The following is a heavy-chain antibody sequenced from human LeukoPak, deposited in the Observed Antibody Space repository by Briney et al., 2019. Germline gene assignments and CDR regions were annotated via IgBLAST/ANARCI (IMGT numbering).Heavy chain of an antibody. J-gene: IGHJ4*02. D-gene: IGHD3-22*01. CDR1: GFRFGSEW. CDR3: ARETDTSGYYVDY. V-gene: IGHV3-7*01. CDR2: ISPDGSEK. Sequence: PGGSLRLSCAASGFRFGSEWMSWVRQSPEKGLEWVANISPDGSEKYYVDSVRGRFTISRDNGKNSLYLQMNSLRAEDTAVYYCARETDTSGYYVDYWGQGTLVTVSS.